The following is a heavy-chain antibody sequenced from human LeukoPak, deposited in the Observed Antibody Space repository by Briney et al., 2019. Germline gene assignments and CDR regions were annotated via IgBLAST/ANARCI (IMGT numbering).Heavy chain of an antibody. J-gene: IGHJ4*02. CDR2: IWYDGSNK. CDR3: ARDDLVLRFLP. CDR1: GFTFSSYG. D-gene: IGHD3-3*01. Sequence: GRSLRLSCAASGFTFSSYGMHWVRQAPGKGLEWVAVIWYDGSNKYYADSVKGRLTISRDNSKNTLYLQMNSLRAEDTAVYYCARDDLVLRFLPGGQGTLVTVSS. V-gene: IGHV3-33*01.